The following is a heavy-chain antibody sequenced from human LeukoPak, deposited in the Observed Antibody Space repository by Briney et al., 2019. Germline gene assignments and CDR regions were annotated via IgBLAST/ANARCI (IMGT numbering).Heavy chain of an antibody. D-gene: IGHD6-13*01. Sequence: TGGSLRLSCAASGFTFSSYSMNWVRQAPGKGLEWVSSISSSSSYVYYADSVKGRFTISRDNAKNSLYLQMNSLRAEDTAVYYCAKDTLVYSSSWYYFDYWGQGTLVTVSS. CDR3: AKDTLVYSSSWYYFDY. V-gene: IGHV3-21*01. J-gene: IGHJ4*02. CDR2: ISSSSSYV. CDR1: GFTFSSYS.